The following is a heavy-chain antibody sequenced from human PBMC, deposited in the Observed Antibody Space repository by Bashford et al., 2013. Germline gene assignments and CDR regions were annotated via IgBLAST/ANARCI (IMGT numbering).Heavy chain of an antibody. J-gene: IGHJ4*02. CDR1: GYTFTDYY. Sequence: ASVKVSCKTSGYTFTDYYIHWVRQAPGQGLEWMGWINPNGGGTVLAQKFQGRVTMTSDTSTSTVYMDLSSLRSEDTAVYYCATHSPIGEPFDYWGQGTLVTVSS. CDR3: ATHSPIGEPFDY. D-gene: IGHD1-26*01. CDR2: INPNGGGT. V-gene: IGHV1-2*02.